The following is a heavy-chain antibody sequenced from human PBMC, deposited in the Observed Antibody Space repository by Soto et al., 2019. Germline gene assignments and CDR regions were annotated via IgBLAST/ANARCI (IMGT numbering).Heavy chain of an antibody. Sequence: QVQLQASGPGLVKPSDTLSLTCTVSGDSIGTYNWGWIRQPPGKRLAWIGYIYSNGGTSYNPALKSRVTISADTSTKQFSLRLSSVTAADTAVYYCVRQGIGALHGRVDVWGQGTTVTVSS. CDR1: GDSIGTYN. D-gene: IGHD1-26*01. V-gene: IGHV4-59*08. J-gene: IGHJ6*02. CDR3: VRQGIGALHGRVDV. CDR2: IYSNGGT.